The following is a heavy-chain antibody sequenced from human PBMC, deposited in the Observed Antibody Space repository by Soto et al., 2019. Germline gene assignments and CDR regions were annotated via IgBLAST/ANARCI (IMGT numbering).Heavy chain of an antibody. Sequence: GESLQISCKGSGYTFSGYWIGCVRQMSGKGLEWMGIIYPGDSDARYSPSFQGQVTISADESITTAYLQWDSLKASDTAIYYCVVQQKLPWVNGWGKGTLVTVSS. CDR1: GYTFSGYW. CDR2: IYPGDSDA. CDR3: VVQQKLPWVNG. V-gene: IGHV5-51*01. J-gene: IGHJ4*02. D-gene: IGHD1-1*01.